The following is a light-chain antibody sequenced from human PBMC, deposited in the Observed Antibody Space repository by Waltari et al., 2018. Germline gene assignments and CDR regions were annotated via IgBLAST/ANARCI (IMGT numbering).Light chain of an antibody. J-gene: IGKJ4*01. CDR3: QQYNSYSLLT. Sequence: DIQMTQSPSTLSASVGDRVTITCRASQSISNWLAWYQQKPGKAPKLLIYKASTVESGVPSRFRGSGSGTEFTLTISRLQPDDFATYYCQQYNSYSLLTFGGGTKVEIK. CDR2: KAS. CDR1: QSISNW. V-gene: IGKV1-5*03.